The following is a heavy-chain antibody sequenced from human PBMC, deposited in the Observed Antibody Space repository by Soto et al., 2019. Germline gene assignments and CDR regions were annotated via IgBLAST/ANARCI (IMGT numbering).Heavy chain of an antibody. J-gene: IGHJ3*02. CDR2: TRNKEKSYTT. Sequence: EVQLVESGGGLVQPGGSLRLSCAASGFTFSDHYMDWVRQAPGKGLEWVGRTRNKEKSYTTEYAASVKGRVTISRHDSEDSFYLQMSSLKTEDTAMYYCVRTDRDADYPFDAFDIWGPGTMVTVSS. V-gene: IGHV3-72*01. CDR3: VRTDRDADYPFDAFDI. D-gene: IGHD3-16*01. CDR1: GFTFSDHY.